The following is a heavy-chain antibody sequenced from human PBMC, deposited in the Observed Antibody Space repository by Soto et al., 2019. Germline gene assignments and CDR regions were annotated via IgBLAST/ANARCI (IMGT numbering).Heavy chain of an antibody. CDR1: GFIFRTFD. J-gene: IGHJ4*02. D-gene: IGHD1-1*01. CDR3: AKDIGITVSGMDPNY. Sequence: QVRLVESGGGVVQPGRSLRLSCAASGFIFRTFDMHWVRQTPGRGLEWVALIAHDGSHEFHVDSVKGRFTISRDNSKDRLYLQMNSLRVEDTGIYYCAKDIGITVSGMDPNYWGQGILVTVSS. V-gene: IGHV3-30*13. CDR2: IAHDGSHE.